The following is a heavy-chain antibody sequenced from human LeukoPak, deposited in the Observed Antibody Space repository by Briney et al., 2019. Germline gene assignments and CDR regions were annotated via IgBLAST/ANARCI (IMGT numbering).Heavy chain of an antibody. J-gene: IGHJ4*02. CDR3: ARDCHDTYYYDSSGYYSYFDY. Sequence: ASVKVSCKASGYTFTSYGISWVRRAPGQGLEWMGWISAYNGNTNYAQKLQGRVTMTTDTSTSTAYMELRSLRSDDTAVYYCARDCHDTYYYDSSGYYSYFDYWGQGTLVTVSS. V-gene: IGHV1-18*01. CDR1: GYTFTSYG. CDR2: ISAYNGNT. D-gene: IGHD3-22*01.